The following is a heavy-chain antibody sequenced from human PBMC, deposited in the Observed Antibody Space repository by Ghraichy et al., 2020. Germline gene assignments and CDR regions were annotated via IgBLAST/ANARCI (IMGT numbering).Heavy chain of an antibody. CDR1: GFTFSSYA. J-gene: IGHJ4*01. D-gene: IGHD1-26*01. Sequence: GGSLRLSCAASGFTFSSYAMSWVRQAPGKGLGWVSAISGSGGSTYYADSVKGRFTISRDNSKNTLYLQMNSLRAEDTAVYYCAKLRGGIVGATKGYYFDYWRHGPLVPVSS. V-gene: IGHV3-23*01. CDR2: ISGSGGST. CDR3: AKLRGGIVGATKGYYFDY.